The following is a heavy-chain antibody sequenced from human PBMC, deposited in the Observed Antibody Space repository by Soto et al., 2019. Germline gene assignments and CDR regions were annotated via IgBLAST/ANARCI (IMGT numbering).Heavy chain of an antibody. CDR1: GFAFNDSA. J-gene: IGHJ4*02. Sequence: DVQVVQSGGGLVQPGGSLKLSRAASGFAFNDSAMHWVRQASGKGLEWVARVRSKTNNYATAYPVSVRGRFTVSRDDSMGTTYLQMNSLKTEDTAMYYCTNNFVWGQGVLVTVSS. V-gene: IGHV3-73*01. CDR2: VRSKTNNYAT. CDR3: TNNFV. D-gene: IGHD2-15*01.